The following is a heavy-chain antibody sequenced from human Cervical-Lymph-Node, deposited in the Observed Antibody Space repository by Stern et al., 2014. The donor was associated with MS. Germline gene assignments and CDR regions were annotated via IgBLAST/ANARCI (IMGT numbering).Heavy chain of an antibody. Sequence: QDQLVQSGADVKKPGSSVKVSCKASGGTFSSYAFSWVRQAPGQGLEWMGTIIPIRDIVNYAQRFQGRVTMTADKSTSTAYMELSSLRSEDTAVYYCARRDFYDSSGSHYYYYYPLDVWGQGTTVTVSS. V-gene: IGHV1-69*04. J-gene: IGHJ6*02. CDR3: ARRDFYDSSGSHYYYYYPLDV. D-gene: IGHD3-22*01. CDR1: GGTFSSYA. CDR2: IIPIRDIV.